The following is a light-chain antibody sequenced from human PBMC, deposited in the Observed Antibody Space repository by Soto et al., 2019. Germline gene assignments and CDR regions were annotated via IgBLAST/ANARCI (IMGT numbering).Light chain of an antibody. CDR2: GAS. Sequence: EIVMTQSPATLSVSPGERATLSCRASQSVSSNLAWYQQKPGQAPRLLIYGASTRATGIPARFSGSGSGTEFTLTISSLQSEDFAVYYCQQYNNWPPWTXGXGTKVEXK. J-gene: IGKJ1*01. V-gene: IGKV3-15*01. CDR3: QQYNNWPPWT. CDR1: QSVSSN.